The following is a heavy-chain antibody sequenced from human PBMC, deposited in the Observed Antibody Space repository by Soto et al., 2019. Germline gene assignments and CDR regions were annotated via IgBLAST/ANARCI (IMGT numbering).Heavy chain of an antibody. J-gene: IGHJ6*02. CDR1: GDSIRSYY. CDR2: IYYSGST. Sequence: SETLSLTCTVSGDSIRSYYWTWIRQPPGKGLELIGYIYYSGSTRYNPSPKSRVTISVDMSKNQFSLKLSSVIAADTAVYYCARAYGGFDNGLDVWGQGTAVTVSS. CDR3: ARAYGGFDNGLDV. D-gene: IGHD5-12*01. V-gene: IGHV4-59*01.